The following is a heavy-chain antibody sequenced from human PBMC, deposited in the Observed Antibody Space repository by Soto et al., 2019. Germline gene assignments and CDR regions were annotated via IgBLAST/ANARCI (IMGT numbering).Heavy chain of an antibody. CDR3: ARGGRVRYCSSTSCYAMGY. J-gene: IGHJ4*02. CDR2: INHSGST. CDR1: GGSFSGYY. Sequence: SETLSLTCAVYGGSFSGYYWSWIRQPPGKGLEWIGEINHSGSTNYNPSLKSRVTISVDTSKNQFSLKLSSVTAADTAVYYCARGGRVRYCSSTSCYAMGYWGQGTLVTVSS. V-gene: IGHV4-34*01. D-gene: IGHD2-2*01.